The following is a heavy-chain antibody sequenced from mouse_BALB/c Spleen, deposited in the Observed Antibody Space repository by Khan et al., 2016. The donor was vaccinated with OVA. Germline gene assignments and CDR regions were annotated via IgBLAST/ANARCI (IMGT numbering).Heavy chain of an antibody. D-gene: IGHD2-10*01. CDR2: IWSDGST. Sequence: QVQLKGSGPGLVAPSQSLSITCTISGFSLTNYGVHWVRQPPGKGLEWLVVIWSDGSTTYNSALKSRLTISKDNSKSQVFLKMNSLQTDDTAMYFCARQPYYHYNIMDYWGQGTSVTVSS. CDR1: GFSLTNYG. J-gene: IGHJ4*01. V-gene: IGHV2-6-1*01. CDR3: ARQPYYHYNIMDY.